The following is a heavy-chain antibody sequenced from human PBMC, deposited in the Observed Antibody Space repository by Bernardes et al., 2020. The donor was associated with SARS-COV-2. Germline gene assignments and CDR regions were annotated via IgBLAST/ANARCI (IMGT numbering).Heavy chain of an antibody. J-gene: IGHJ4*02. CDR1: GYTLTELS. D-gene: IGHD2-21*02. Sequence: ASVKVSCKVSGYTLTELSMHWVRQAPGKRLEWMGGFDPEDGETIYAQKFQGRVTMTEDTSTDTAYMELSSLRSEDTAVYYCATDWAYCGGDCYSLGYWGQGTLVTVSS. CDR3: ATDWAYCGGDCYSLGY. V-gene: IGHV1-24*01. CDR2: FDPEDGET.